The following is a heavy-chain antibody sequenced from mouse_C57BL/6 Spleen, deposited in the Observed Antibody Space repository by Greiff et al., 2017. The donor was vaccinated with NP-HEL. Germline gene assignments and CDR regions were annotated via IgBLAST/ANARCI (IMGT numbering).Heavy chain of an antibody. V-gene: IGHV1-64*01. Sequence: QVQLQQPGAELVKPGASVKLSCKASGYTFTSYWMHWVKQRPGQGLEWIGMIHPNSGSTNYNEKFKSKATLTVDKSSSTAYMQLSSLTSEDSAVYYCARDNGSSYAWFADWGQGTLVTVSA. J-gene: IGHJ3*01. CDR2: IHPNSGST. D-gene: IGHD1-1*01. CDR3: ARDNGSSYAWFAD. CDR1: GYTFTSYW.